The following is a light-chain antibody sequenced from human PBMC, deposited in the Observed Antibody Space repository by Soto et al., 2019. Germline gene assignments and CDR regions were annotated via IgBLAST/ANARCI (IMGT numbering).Light chain of an antibody. CDR1: QSIMSW. CDR3: QQYNTYSQT. V-gene: IGKV1-5*01. CDR2: DAS. Sequence: DSQIAQSPSTLSASGGDRVTITCGASQSIMSWLAWYQQKPGKAPKLLIYDASNLEGGVPSRFSGTGSGTEFTLTISSLQPEDFATYYCQQYNTYSQTFGQGTKVDIK. J-gene: IGKJ1*01.